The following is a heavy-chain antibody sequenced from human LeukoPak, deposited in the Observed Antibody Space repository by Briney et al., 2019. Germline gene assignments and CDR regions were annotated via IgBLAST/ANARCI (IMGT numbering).Heavy chain of an antibody. CDR1: GYTFTGYY. Sequence: ASVKVSCKXSGYTFTGYYMHWVRQAPGQGLEWMGWINPNSGGTNYAQKFQGRVTMTRDTSISTAYMELSRLRSDDTAVYYRARDLRDRDYYYYYYMDVWGKGNTVTVSS. D-gene: IGHD4-17*01. CDR2: INPNSGGT. V-gene: IGHV1-2*02. CDR3: ARDLRDRDYYYYYYMDV. J-gene: IGHJ6*03.